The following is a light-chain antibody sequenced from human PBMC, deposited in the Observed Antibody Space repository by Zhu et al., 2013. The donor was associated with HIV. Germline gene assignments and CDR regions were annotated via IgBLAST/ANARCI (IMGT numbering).Light chain of an antibody. J-gene: IGKJ1*01. V-gene: IGKV3-15*01. CDR2: GAS. CDR1: QSVSTSY. Sequence: EIVLTQSPATLSLSPGERATLSCRASQSVSTSYLAWYQQKPGQAPRLLIHGASTRATDIPARFSGSGSGTEFTLTISSLQSEDFAVYYCHHYNKWPRTFGQGTKVEIK. CDR3: HHYNKWPRT.